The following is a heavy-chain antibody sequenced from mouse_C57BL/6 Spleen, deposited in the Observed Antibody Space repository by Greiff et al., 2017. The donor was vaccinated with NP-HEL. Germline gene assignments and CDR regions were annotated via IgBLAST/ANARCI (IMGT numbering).Heavy chain of an antibody. CDR2: IDPSDSYT. V-gene: IGHV1-69*01. D-gene: IGHD1-1*01. CDR1: GYTFTSYW. CDR3: TRPLSSNYYGSSWYFDV. J-gene: IGHJ1*03. Sequence: QVQLQQPGAELVMPGASVKLSCKASGYTFTSYWMHWVKQRPGHGLEWIGEIDPSDSYTNYNQKFKGKSILTVDKSSSTAYMQLSSLTSEDSAVYYCTRPLSSNYYGSSWYFDVWGTGTTVTVSA.